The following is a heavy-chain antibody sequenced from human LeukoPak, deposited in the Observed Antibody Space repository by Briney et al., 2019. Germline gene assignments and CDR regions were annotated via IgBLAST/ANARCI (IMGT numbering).Heavy chain of an antibody. CDR3: ARESVRGYCSGGSCYSGAFDI. V-gene: IGHV1-69*04. Sequence: SVKVSCKLSGDTLTNYGISWVRQAPGQGLEWMGRIIHILGSPKYVQKFQGRVTMTRDTSTSTVYMELSSLRSEDTAVYYCARESVRGYCSGGSCYSGAFDIWGQGTMVTVSS. CDR1: GDTLTNYG. J-gene: IGHJ3*02. CDR2: IIHILGSP. D-gene: IGHD2-15*01.